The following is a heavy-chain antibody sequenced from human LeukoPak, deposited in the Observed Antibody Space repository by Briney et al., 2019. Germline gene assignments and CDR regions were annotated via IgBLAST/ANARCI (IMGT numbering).Heavy chain of an antibody. J-gene: IGHJ3*02. CDR3: ARVGTPTLRFLEWSDGAFDI. D-gene: IGHD3-3*01. CDR1: GGTFSSYA. V-gene: IGHV1-69*05. Sequence: SVKVSCKASGGTFSSYAISWVRQAPGQGLEWMGGIIPIFGTANYAQKLQGRVTMTTDTSTSTAYMELRSLRSDDTAVYYCARVGTPTLRFLEWSDGAFDIWGQGTMVTVSS. CDR2: IIPIFGTA.